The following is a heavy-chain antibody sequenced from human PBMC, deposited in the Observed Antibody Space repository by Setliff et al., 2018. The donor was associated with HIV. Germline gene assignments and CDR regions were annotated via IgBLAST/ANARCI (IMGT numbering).Heavy chain of an antibody. CDR1: GGTFSSYA. J-gene: IGHJ4*02. D-gene: IGHD5-18*01. V-gene: IGHV1-69*13. Sequence: SVKVSCKASGGTFSSYAISWVRQAPGQGLEWMGGIIPIFGTANYAQKFQGRVTITADESTSTAYMELSSLRSEDTAVYYCARAIPGYSFGYDYFDYWGQGTLVTVSS. CDR2: IIPIFGTA. CDR3: ARAIPGYSFGYDYFDY.